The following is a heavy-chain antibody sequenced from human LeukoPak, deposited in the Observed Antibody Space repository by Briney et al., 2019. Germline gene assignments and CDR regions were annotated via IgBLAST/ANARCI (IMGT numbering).Heavy chain of an antibody. CDR2: IYYSGST. V-gene: IGHV4-39*01. CDR1: GGSISSSSYY. Sequence: KPSETLSLTCTVSGGSISSSSYYWGWIRQPPGKGLEWIGSIYYSGSTYYNPSLKSRVTISVDTSKNQFSLKLNSVTAADTAVYYCASQRRFLTGYYLFDYWGQGTLVTVSS. J-gene: IGHJ4*02. D-gene: IGHD3-9*01. CDR3: ASQRRFLTGYYLFDY.